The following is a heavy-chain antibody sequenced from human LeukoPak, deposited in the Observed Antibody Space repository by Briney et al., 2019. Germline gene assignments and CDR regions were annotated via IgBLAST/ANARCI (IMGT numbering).Heavy chain of an antibody. V-gene: IGHV3-21*01. CDR3: ARDPYSSSWTKGWFDP. CDR2: ISSSSSYI. CDR1: GSIFSSYR. Sequence: GGSLRLSCAASGSIFSSYRMNWVRQAPGKGLEWVSSISSSSSYIYYADSVKGRFTISRDNAKNSLYLQMNSLRAEDTAVYYCARDPYSSSWTKGWFDPWGQGTLVTVSS. J-gene: IGHJ5*02. D-gene: IGHD6-13*01.